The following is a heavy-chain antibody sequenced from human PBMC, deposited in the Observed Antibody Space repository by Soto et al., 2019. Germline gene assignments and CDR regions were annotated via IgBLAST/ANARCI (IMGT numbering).Heavy chain of an antibody. CDR3: AREDDRLNGWFDP. Sequence: EVQLVETGGGLIQPGGSLRLSCAASGFSVSSSYMSWVRQPPGKGLEWLSVIYSGGTAKYADSVKGRFTISRDKSKNTLYLQMNNLGAEDTAVYYCAREDDRLNGWFDPWGQGTLVTVSS. J-gene: IGHJ5*02. D-gene: IGHD3-9*01. CDR1: GFSVSSSY. CDR2: IYSGGTA. V-gene: IGHV3-53*02.